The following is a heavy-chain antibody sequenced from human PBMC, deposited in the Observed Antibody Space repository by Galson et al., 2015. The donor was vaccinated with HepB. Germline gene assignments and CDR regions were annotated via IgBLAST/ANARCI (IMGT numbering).Heavy chain of an antibody. V-gene: IGHV1-46*01. CDR1: GYIFSSYY. Sequence: SVKVSCKASGYIFSSYYMHWLRQAPGQGLEWMGIINPRSGTTSYAQEFQGRVTMTRDTSTSTVFMELSSLSSEDTAVYYCARGDYYDSSGYHLDWGQGTLVTVSS. D-gene: IGHD3-22*01. J-gene: IGHJ4*02. CDR2: INPRSGTT. CDR3: ARGDYYDSSGYHLD.